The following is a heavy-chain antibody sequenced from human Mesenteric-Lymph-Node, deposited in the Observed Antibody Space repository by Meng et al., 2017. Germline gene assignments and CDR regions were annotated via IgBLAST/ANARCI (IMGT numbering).Heavy chain of an antibody. Sequence: SETLSLTCTVSGGSISSSSYYWGWIRQPPGKGLEWIGEINHSGSTNYNPSLKSRVTISVDTSKNQFSLKLSSVTAADTAVYYCARAFSEGPRGYRADAFDIWGQGTMVTVSS. CDR1: GGSISSSSYY. CDR3: ARAFSEGPRGYRADAFDI. V-gene: IGHV4-39*07. D-gene: IGHD5-18*01. J-gene: IGHJ3*02. CDR2: INHSGST.